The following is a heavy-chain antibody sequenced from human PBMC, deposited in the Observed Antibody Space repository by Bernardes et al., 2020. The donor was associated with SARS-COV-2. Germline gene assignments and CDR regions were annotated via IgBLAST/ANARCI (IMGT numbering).Heavy chain of an antibody. J-gene: IGHJ4*02. D-gene: IGHD6-13*01. CDR1: GGSISSYY. Sequence: SETLSLTCTVSGGSISSYYWSWIRQPPGKGLEWIGYIYYSGSTNYNPSLKSRVTISVDTSKNQFSLKLSSVTAADTAVYYCARLYSSSWSLDYWGQGTLVSGSS. CDR3: ARLYSSSWSLDY. CDR2: IYYSGST. V-gene: IGHV4-59*08.